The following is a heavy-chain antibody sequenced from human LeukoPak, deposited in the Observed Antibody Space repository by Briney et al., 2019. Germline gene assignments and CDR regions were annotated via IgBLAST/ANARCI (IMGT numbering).Heavy chain of an antibody. V-gene: IGHV3-30-3*01. Sequence: PGGSLRLSCAASGFTFSSYAMHWVRQAPGKGLEWVAVISYDGSNKYCADSVKGRFTISRDNSKNTLYLQMNSLRAEDTAVYYCARSNWFDPWGQGTLVTVSS. CDR1: GFTFSSYA. J-gene: IGHJ5*02. CDR3: ARSNWFDP. CDR2: ISYDGSNK.